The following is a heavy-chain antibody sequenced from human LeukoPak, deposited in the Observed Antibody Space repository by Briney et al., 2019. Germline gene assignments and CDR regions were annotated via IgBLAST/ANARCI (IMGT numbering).Heavy chain of an antibody. CDR2: IYKTGNT. Sequence: PSETLSPTCTVSGGSQSSSQWSWIGQPAGKGLEWIGIIYKTGNTNYNPSLKSRVTISRDTSKNQFSLKLSSVTAADTAVYYCASDLTTPPYNWFPAWRPGTLVTVSS. V-gene: IGHV4-4*07. J-gene: IGHJ5*02. CDR1: GGSQSSSQ. CDR3: ASDLTTPPYNWFPA. D-gene: IGHD4/OR15-4a*01.